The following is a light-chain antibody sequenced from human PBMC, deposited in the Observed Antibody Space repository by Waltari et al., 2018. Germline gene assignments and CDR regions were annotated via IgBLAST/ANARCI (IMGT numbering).Light chain of an antibody. CDR3: QQRSNWPPELT. J-gene: IGKJ4*01. CDR1: QSVGTS. Sequence: EIVLTQSPATLPSSTGGRATLSCRASQSVGTSLAWYQQKPGQAPMILILDASNRSRGTPARFSGSGSGTDFTLTISGLEPEDFAVYYCQQRSNWPPELTFGGGTKVEIK. V-gene: IGKV3-11*01. CDR2: DAS.